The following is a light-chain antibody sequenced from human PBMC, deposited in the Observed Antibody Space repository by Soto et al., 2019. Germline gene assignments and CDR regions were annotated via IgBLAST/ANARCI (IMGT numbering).Light chain of an antibody. Sequence: EIVLTQSPVTLSLSPGERATLSCRASQTVSNQLAWYQQKPGQAPRLLIYDASRRVTGIPARFSGSGSGTEFTLTISSLQSEDFAVYYCQQYNNWPRTFGQGTKVDIK. J-gene: IGKJ1*01. CDR1: QTVSNQ. V-gene: IGKV3D-15*01. CDR2: DAS. CDR3: QQYNNWPRT.